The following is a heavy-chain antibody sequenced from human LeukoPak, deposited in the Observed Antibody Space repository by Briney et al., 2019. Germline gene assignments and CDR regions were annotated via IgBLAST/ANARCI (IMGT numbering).Heavy chain of an antibody. CDR3: ARQIASAGTAGFDF. J-gene: IGHJ4*02. V-gene: IGHV4-34*01. CDR1: GGSFSGYY. CDR2: INYTGSS. D-gene: IGHD6-13*01. Sequence: SETLSLTCAVYGGSFSGYYWRWIRQPPGKGLEWIGGINYTGSSNYNPSLKSRVTMSVDTSKNQFSLRLSSVTAADTAVYYCARQIASAGTAGFDFLGQGAPVTVSS.